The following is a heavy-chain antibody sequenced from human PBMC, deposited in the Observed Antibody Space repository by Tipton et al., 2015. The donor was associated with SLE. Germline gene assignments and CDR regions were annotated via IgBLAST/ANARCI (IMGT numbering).Heavy chain of an antibody. CDR3: ASGQSSGSFDY. D-gene: IGHD6-19*01. J-gene: IGHJ4*02. CDR2: ISGSGGST. CDR1: GFTFSSYA. V-gene: IGHV3-23*01. Sequence: SLRLSCAASGFTFSSYAMSWVRQAPGKGLEWVSAISGSGGSTYYADSVKGRFTISRDNAKNSLYLQMNGLRAEDTAVYYCASGQSSGSFDYWGQGTLVTVSS.